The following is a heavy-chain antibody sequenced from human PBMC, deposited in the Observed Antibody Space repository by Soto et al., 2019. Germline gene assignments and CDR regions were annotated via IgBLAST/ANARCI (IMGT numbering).Heavy chain of an antibody. J-gene: IGHJ6*02. CDR1: GGTFSSYA. V-gene: IGHV1-69*12. Sequence: QVQLVQSGAEVKKPGSSVKVSCKASGGTFSSYAISWVRQAPGQGLEWMGGIIPIFGTANYAQKFQGRVTIXXDXSXXTAYMELSSLRSEDTAVYYCARGKGDYGDRYGMDVWGQGTTVTVSS. D-gene: IGHD4-17*01. CDR2: IIPIFGTA. CDR3: ARGKGDYGDRYGMDV.